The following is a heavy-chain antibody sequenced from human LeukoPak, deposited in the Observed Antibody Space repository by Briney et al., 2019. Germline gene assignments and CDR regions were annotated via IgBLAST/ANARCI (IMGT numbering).Heavy chain of an antibody. CDR2: TSAYNGNT. CDR1: GYTFTSYG. J-gene: IGHJ4*02. Sequence: GASVKVSCKASGYTFTSYGISWVRQAPGQGLEWMGWTSAYNGNTNYAQKLRGRVTMTTDTSTSTAYMELRSLRSDDTAVYYCAKDAHGYSSSWPFDYWGQGTLVTVSS. CDR3: AKDAHGYSSSWPFDY. V-gene: IGHV1-18*01. D-gene: IGHD6-13*01.